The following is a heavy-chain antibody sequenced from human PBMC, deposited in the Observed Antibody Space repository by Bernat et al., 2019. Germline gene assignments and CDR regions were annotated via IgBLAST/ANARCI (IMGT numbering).Heavy chain of an antibody. CDR2: ISGSGGST. J-gene: IGHJ4*02. CDR1: GFTFSSYA. Sequence: EVQLLESGGGLVQPGGSLRLSCAASGFTFSSYAMSWVRQAPWKGLEWVSAISGSGGSTYYADSVKGRFTISRDNSKNTLYLQMNSLRAEDTAVYYCAKGQQQLVAPLIFDYWGQGTLVTVSS. V-gene: IGHV3-23*01. CDR3: AKGQQQLVAPLIFDY. D-gene: IGHD6-13*01.